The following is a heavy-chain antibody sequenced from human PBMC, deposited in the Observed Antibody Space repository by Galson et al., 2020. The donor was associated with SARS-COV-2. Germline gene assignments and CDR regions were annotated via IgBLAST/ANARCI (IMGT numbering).Heavy chain of an antibody. CDR2: ITPTSGGT. CDR3: ARAYMVRGVIVPEGNYYYYYGMDV. J-gene: IGHJ6*02. CDR1: GYTFTGYY. D-gene: IGHD3-10*01. Sequence: ASVKVSCKASGYTFTGYYMHWLRQAPGQGLEWMGWITPTSGGTTYAQKFQGRVTMTRDTSISTAYMELSRLRSDDTAVYYCARAYMVRGVIVPEGNYYYYYGMDVWGQGTTVTVSS. V-gene: IGHV1-2*02.